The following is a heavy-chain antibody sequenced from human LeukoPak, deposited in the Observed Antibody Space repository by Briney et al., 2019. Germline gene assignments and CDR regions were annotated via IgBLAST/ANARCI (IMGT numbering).Heavy chain of an antibody. Sequence: GGSLRLSCAASGFTFSSYAMSWVRQAPGKGLEWVSAISGSGGSTYYAGSVKGRFTISRDNSKNTLYLQMSSLRADDTAVYYCARDRLLYYYDSGPTGHFQHWGQGTLVTVSS. J-gene: IGHJ1*01. V-gene: IGHV3-23*01. CDR3: ARDRLLYYYDSGPTGHFQH. CDR2: ISGSGGST. D-gene: IGHD3-22*01. CDR1: GFTFSSYA.